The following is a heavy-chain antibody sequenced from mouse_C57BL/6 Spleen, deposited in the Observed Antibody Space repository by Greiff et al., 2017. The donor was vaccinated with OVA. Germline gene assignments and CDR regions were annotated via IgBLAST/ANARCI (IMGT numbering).Heavy chain of an antibody. D-gene: IGHD4-1*01. CDR1: GYTFTSYW. CDR3: ASTRTGTGYYLDY. Sequence: VQLQQPGTELVKPGASVKLSCKASGYTFTSYWMHWVKQRPGQGLEWIGNINPSNGGTNYNEKFKSKATLTVDKSSSTAYMQLSSLTSEDSAVYYCASTRTGTGYYLDYWGQGTTLTVSS. CDR2: INPSNGGT. V-gene: IGHV1-53*01. J-gene: IGHJ2*01.